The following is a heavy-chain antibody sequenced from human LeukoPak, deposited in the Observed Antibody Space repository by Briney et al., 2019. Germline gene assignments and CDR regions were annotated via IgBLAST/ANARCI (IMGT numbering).Heavy chain of an antibody. D-gene: IGHD2-15*01. CDR1: GGTFSSYT. CDR2: IIPILGIA. J-gene: IGHJ4*02. Sequence: SVKVSCKASGGTFSSYTISWVRQAPGQGLEWMGRIIPILGIANYAQKFQGRVTITADKSTSTAYMELSRLRSDDTAVYYCARVSRYCSGGSCYSYFDYWGQGTLVTVSS. CDR3: ARVSRYCSGGSCYSYFDY. V-gene: IGHV1-69*02.